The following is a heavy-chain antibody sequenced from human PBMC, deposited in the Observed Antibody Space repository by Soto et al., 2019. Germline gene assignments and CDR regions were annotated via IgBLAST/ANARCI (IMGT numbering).Heavy chain of an antibody. CDR1: GYNFNTHL. D-gene: IGHD1-1*01. CDR2: FNPHDSDT. V-gene: IGHV5-51*01. CDR3: ERRIFKAVSTTTYYIDF. Sequence: GESLKISFKTAGYNFNTHLICVVLQLPGKGLEWMGIFNPHDSDTMFGPSFEGQVTMSADKSTSTAYLQWSSMKASDTAMYYCERRIFKAVSTTTYYIDFWGQGTLVTVSS. J-gene: IGHJ4*02.